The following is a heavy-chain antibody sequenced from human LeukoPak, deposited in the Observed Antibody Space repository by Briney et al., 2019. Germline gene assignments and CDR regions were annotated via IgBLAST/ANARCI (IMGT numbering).Heavy chain of an antibody. J-gene: IGHJ4*02. V-gene: IGHV3-23*01. CDR2: ISGSGDNT. CDR1: GFTFSSQS. D-gene: IGHD3/OR15-3a*01. Sequence: GGSLRLSCAASGFTFSSQSMTWVRHAPGKRLEWVSGISGSGDNTYYGDSVKGRFTISRDNSKSTMYLQMNSLRVEDTAVYYCVKWTGYGMNWGQGTLVTVSS. CDR3: VKWTGYGMN.